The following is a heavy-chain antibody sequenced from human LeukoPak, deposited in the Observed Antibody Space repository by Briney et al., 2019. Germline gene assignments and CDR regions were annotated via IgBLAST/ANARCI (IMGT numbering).Heavy chain of an antibody. J-gene: IGHJ4*02. CDR2: IYSGGST. CDR3: ARDQGLYYFDY. V-gene: IGHV3-66*01. CDR1: GFTVSSNY. Sequence: GGSLRLSCAASGFTVSSNYMSWVRQAPGKGLEWVSVIYSGGSTYYADSVKGRFTISRDNSKNTLYLQVDSLRAEDTAVYYCARDQGLYYFDYWGQGTLVTVSS.